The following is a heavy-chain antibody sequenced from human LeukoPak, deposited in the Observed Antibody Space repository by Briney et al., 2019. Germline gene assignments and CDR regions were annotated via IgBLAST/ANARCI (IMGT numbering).Heavy chain of an antibody. D-gene: IGHD1-26*01. V-gene: IGHV3-74*01. CDR1: GFTFSGYW. Sequence: PGGSLRLSCAASGFTFSGYWMHWVRQAPGKGLVWVSRISSDGSGTNYADSVKGRFTISRDNAKNTLYLQMNSLRAEDTAVYYCARSIVGAALDSWGQGTLVTVSS. CDR2: ISSDGSGT. J-gene: IGHJ4*02. CDR3: ARSIVGAALDS.